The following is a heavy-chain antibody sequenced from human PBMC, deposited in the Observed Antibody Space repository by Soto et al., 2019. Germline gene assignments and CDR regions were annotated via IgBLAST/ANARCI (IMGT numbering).Heavy chain of an antibody. CDR2: ISGYNGNT. CDR1: GYSFTNYG. J-gene: IGHJ4*02. CDR3: ARGGRFAVADTDY. Sequence: QVQLVQSGVEVKKPGASVKVSCKASGYSFTNYGITWVRQAPGQGLEWLGWISGYNGNTNYAQKFQGRVTMTTDTSTSTAYRDLRSLRYDDTAVYYCARGGRFAVADTDYWGQGTLLTVSS. V-gene: IGHV1-18*01. D-gene: IGHD3-3*01.